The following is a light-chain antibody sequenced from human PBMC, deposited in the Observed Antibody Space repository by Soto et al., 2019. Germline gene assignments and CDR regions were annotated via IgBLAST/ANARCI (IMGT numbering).Light chain of an antibody. CDR3: CSYTGNYTAYV. CDR1: SSDVGAYNY. J-gene: IGLJ1*01. CDR2: DVS. V-gene: IGLV2-11*01. Sequence: QSALTQPRSVSGSPGRSVTISCTGTSSDVGAYNYVSWYQQHPGKVPKLMIYDVSKRPSGVPDRFSGSKSGNTASLSISGLQAEEEADYYCCSYTGNYTAYVFGIGTKVTVL.